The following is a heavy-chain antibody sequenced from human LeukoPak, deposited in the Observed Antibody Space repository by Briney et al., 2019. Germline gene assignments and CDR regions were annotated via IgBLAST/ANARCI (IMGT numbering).Heavy chain of an antibody. CDR1: GFTFNYYA. J-gene: IGHJ4*02. V-gene: IGHV3-23*01. Sequence: QTGGSLRLSCAASGFTFNYYAMTWVRQGPGKGLEWVSAISNSGDNTWYADSVKGRFTISRDNAKTSMSLQMNSLRAEDTAVYYCARDRGYSSFDYWGQGTLVTVSS. CDR3: ARDRGYSSFDY. D-gene: IGHD4-11*01. CDR2: ISNSGDNT.